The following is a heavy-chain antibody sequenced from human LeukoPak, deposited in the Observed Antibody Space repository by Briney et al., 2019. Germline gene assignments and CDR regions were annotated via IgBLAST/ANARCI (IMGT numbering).Heavy chain of an antibody. CDR2: ISSSSSYI. D-gene: IGHD3-9*01. Sequence: GGSLRLSCAASGFTFSSYSMTWVRQAPGKGLEWVSSISSSSSYIYYADSVKGRFTISRDNAKNSLYLQMNSLRAEDTAVYYCARDLFDILTGYLGDYWGQGTLVTVSS. CDR1: GFTFSSYS. J-gene: IGHJ4*02. V-gene: IGHV3-21*01. CDR3: ARDLFDILTGYLGDY.